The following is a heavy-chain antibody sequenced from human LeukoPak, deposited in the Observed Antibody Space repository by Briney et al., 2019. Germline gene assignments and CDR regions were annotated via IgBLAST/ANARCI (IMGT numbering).Heavy chain of an antibody. D-gene: IGHD3-10*01. Sequence: GGSLRLSCAASGFTFSSYSMNWVRQAPGKGLEWVSYISSSSSTIYYADSVKGRFTISRDNAKNSLYLQMNSLRDEDTAVYYCARSESLWFGELFWGDYFDYWGQGTLVTVS. CDR3: ARSESLWFGELFWGDYFDY. CDR2: ISSSSSTI. CDR1: GFTFSSYS. V-gene: IGHV3-48*02. J-gene: IGHJ4*02.